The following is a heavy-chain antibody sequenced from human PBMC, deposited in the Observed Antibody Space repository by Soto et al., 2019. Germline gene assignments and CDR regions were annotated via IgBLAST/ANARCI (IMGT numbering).Heavy chain of an antibody. V-gene: IGHV4-34*01. Sequence: QVQLQQWGAGLLKPSETLSLTCAVYGGSFSGYYWSWIRQPPGKGLEWIGEINHSGSTNYNPSLKSRLTISVDTSKNQFSLKLSSVTAADTAVYYCARGNNVVVVPAADFDYWGQGTLVTVSS. J-gene: IGHJ4*02. CDR3: ARGNNVVVVPAADFDY. CDR1: GGSFSGYY. CDR2: INHSGST. D-gene: IGHD2-2*01.